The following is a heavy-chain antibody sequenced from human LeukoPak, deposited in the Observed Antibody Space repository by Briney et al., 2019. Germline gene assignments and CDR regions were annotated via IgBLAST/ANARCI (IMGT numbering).Heavy chain of an antibody. J-gene: IGHJ5*02. CDR1: GGTFSSYA. CDR2: IIPIFGTA. CDR3: SSTNMDLNWFDP. V-gene: IGHV1-69*13. Sequence: SVKVSCKASGGTFSSYAISWVRQAPGQGLEWMGGIIPIFGTANYAQKFQGRVTITADESTSTAYMELSSLRSEDTAVYYCSSTNMDLNWFDPWGQGALVTVSS. D-gene: IGHD2-2*01.